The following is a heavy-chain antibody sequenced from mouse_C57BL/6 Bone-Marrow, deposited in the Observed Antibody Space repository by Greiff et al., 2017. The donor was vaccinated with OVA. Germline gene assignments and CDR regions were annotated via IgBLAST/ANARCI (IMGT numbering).Heavy chain of an antibody. CDR3: AITTVSPLEGFDV. Sequence: DVQLQESVAELVRPGASVKLSCTASGFNIKNTYMHWVKQRPEQGLEWIGRIDPANGNTKYAPKFPGKATITADTSSNTAYLQLSSLTSEDTAIYYCAITTVSPLEGFDVWGTGTTVTVSS. V-gene: IGHV14-3*01. CDR2: IDPANGNT. CDR1: GFNIKNTY. J-gene: IGHJ1*03. D-gene: IGHD1-1*01.